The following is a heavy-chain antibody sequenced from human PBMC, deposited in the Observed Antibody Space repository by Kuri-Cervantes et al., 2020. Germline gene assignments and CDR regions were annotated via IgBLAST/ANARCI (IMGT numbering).Heavy chain of an antibody. CDR1: GFTFSSYA. V-gene: IGHV3-30-3*01. CDR3: AKGEDTAMVQGHGMDV. Sequence: LSLTCAASGFTFSSYAMHWVRQAPGKGLEWVAVISYDGSNKYYADSVKGRFTISRDNSKNTLYLQMNSLRAEDTAVYYCAKGEDTAMVQGHGMDVWGQGTTVTVSS. CDR2: ISYDGSNK. J-gene: IGHJ6*02. D-gene: IGHD5-18*01.